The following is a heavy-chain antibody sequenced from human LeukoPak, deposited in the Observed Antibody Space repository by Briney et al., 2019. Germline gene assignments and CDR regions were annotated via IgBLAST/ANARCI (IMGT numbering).Heavy chain of an antibody. CDR2: IIPIFGTA. CDR1: GGTFSSYA. V-gene: IGHV1-69*06. CDR3: ARRGDLYESLYYFDY. Sequence: SVKVSCKASGGTFSSYAISWVRQAPGQGLEWMGGIIPIFGTANYAQKFQGRVTITADKSTSTAYMELSSLRSEDTAVYYCARRGDLYESLYYFDYWGQGTLVTVSS. J-gene: IGHJ4*02. D-gene: IGHD2-21*01.